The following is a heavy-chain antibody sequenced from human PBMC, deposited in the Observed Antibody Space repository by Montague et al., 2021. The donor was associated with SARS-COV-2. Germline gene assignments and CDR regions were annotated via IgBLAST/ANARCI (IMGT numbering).Heavy chain of an antibody. Sequence: SETLSLTCTVSGGSISSSSYYWGWIRQPPGKGLEWIGSIYYSGSTYYNPSLKSRVTISVDTSKNQFSLKLSSVTAADTAVYYCARATRINMIVVVQGYGMDVWGQGTTVTVSS. CDR1: GGSISSSSYY. J-gene: IGHJ6*02. V-gene: IGHV4-39*07. CDR2: IYYSGST. CDR3: ARATRINMIVVVQGYGMDV. D-gene: IGHD3-22*01.